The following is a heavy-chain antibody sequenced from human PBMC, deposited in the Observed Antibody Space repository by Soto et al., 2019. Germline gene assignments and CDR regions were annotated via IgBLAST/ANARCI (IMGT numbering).Heavy chain of an antibody. Sequence: GGSLRLSCAASGFTFSSYGMHWVRQAPGKGLEWVAVISYDGSNKYYADSVKGRFTISRDNSKNTLYLQMNSLRAEDTDVYYCAKDSPFSYGMDVWGQGTTVTVSS. D-gene: IGHD3-3*02. J-gene: IGHJ6*02. CDR1: GFTFSSYG. CDR3: AKDSPFSYGMDV. CDR2: ISYDGSNK. V-gene: IGHV3-30*18.